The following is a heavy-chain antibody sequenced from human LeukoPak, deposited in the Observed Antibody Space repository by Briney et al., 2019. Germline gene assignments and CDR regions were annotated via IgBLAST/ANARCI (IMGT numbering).Heavy chain of an antibody. J-gene: IGHJ4*02. CDR3: ARDDPYYYGSGSYYYY. D-gene: IGHD3-10*01. V-gene: IGHV4-61*02. CDR2: IYTSGST. CDR1: GGSISSGSYY. Sequence: SQTLSLTCTISGGSISSGSYYWSWIRQPAGKGLEWIGRIYTSGSTNYNPSLKSRVTISVDTSKNQFSLKLSSVTAADTAVYYCARDDPYYYGSGSYYYYWGQGTLVTVP.